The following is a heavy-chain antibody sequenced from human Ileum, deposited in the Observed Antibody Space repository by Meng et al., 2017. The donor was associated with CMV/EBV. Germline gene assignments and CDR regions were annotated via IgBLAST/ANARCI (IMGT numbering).Heavy chain of an antibody. Sequence: GSLRLSCAASGFTFSDYSIFSDYSMNWVRQAPGKGLEWVSFISSSSSYIYYADSVKGRFTISRDNAKNTLYLQMNSLRAEDTAVYYCARDLHTEKGSWGLGDYWGQGTLVTVSS. CDR1: GFTFSDYSIFSDYS. CDR2: ISSSSSYI. D-gene: IGHD7-27*01. V-gene: IGHV3-21*01. J-gene: IGHJ4*02. CDR3: ARDLHTEKGSWGLGDY.